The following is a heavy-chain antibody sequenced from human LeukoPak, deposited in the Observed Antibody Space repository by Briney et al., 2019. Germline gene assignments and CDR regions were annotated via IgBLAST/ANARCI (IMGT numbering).Heavy chain of an antibody. CDR3: ARGIALAEAHYYYYYMDV. Sequence: GGSLRLSCAASGFTFTSYWMSWVRQPPGKGLEWVANINKVGSEKYYVDSVKGRLTISRDNVKTSLYLQMNSLRAEDTAVYCCARGIALAEAHYYYYYMDVWGKGTTVTVSS. CDR1: GFTFTSYW. J-gene: IGHJ6*03. D-gene: IGHD6-19*01. CDR2: INKVGSEK. V-gene: IGHV3-7*04.